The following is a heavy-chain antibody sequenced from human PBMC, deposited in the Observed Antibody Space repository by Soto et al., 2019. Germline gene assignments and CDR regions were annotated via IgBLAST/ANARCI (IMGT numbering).Heavy chain of an antibody. J-gene: IGHJ5*02. CDR3: ERDRSGWYIGWFDP. V-gene: IGHV1-3*01. CDR1: GYTFTSYA. CDR2: INAGNGNT. Sequence: ASVKVSCKASGYTFTSYAMHWVRQAPGQRLEWMGWINAGNGNTKYSQKFQGRVTITRDTSASTAYMELSSLRSEDTAVYYCERDRSGWYIGWFDPWGQGTLVTVSS. D-gene: IGHD6-19*01.